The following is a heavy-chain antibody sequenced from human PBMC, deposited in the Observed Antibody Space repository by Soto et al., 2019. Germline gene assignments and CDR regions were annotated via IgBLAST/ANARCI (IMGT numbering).Heavy chain of an antibody. Sequence: QMQLVQSGAEVKKTGSSVTVSCKALGNTFTYRYLHWVRQAPGKALELMGWITPFNGDVHYAQKCQERDTITRDRSINTAYMRRSGLRSEDTAMYYCASGVAGSGPFTWELPDHWGQGTLVTVSS. CDR2: ITPFNGDV. V-gene: IGHV1-45*02. J-gene: IGHJ4*02. CDR3: ASGVAGSGPFTWELPDH. CDR1: GNTFTYRY. D-gene: IGHD1-26*01.